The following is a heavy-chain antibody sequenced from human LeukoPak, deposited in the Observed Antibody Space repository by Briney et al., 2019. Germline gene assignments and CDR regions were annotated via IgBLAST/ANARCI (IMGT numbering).Heavy chain of an antibody. CDR2: ISGSGDST. V-gene: IGHV3-23*01. CDR3: AKNLGAGGVATIFDY. CDR1: GFTFSDYA. J-gene: IGHJ4*02. D-gene: IGHD5-12*01. Sequence: GGSLRLSRAASGFTFSDYAMSWVRQAPGKGLEWVSAISGSGDSTYYADTVKGRFTISRDSSKNTMYLQMNSLRAEDTAVYYCAKNLGAGGVATIFDYWGQGTLVTVSS.